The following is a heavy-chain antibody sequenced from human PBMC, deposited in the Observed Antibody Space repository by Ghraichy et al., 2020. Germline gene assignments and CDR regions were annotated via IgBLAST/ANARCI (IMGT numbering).Heavy chain of an antibody. Sequence: GGSLRLSCSASGFTFSSYEMHWVRQAPGKGLEYVSAISRNGGSTYYVDSVKGRFTISRDNSKNTLYLQMTSLRPEDTAVYYCVPDVVIVPVAFDYWGQGTLVTVSS. CDR2: ISRNGGST. V-gene: IGHV3-64D*06. CDR1: GFTFSSYE. J-gene: IGHJ4*02. D-gene: IGHD2-2*01. CDR3: VPDVVIVPVAFDY.